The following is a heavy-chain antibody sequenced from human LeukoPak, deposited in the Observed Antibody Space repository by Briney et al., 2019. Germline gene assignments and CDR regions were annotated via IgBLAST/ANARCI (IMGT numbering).Heavy chain of an antibody. V-gene: IGHV4-30-4*01. CDR2: IYYSGST. D-gene: IGHD6-13*01. CDR1: GGSISSGDYY. Sequence: PSETLSLTCTVSGGSISSGDYYWSWIRQPPGKGLEWIGYIYYSGSTYYNPSLKSRVTISVDTSKNQFSLKLSSVTAADTAVYYCARVGYSSSWPLDYWGQGTLVTVSS. J-gene: IGHJ4*02. CDR3: ARVGYSSSWPLDY.